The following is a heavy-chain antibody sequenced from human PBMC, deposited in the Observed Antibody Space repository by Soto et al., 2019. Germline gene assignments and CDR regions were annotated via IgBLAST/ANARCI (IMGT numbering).Heavy chain of an antibody. CDR2: ISGSSGSTI. Sequence: EVQLLESGAGLVQSGGSLRLSCAASGFIFSSNAMSWVRQAPGKGLEWVSGISGSSGSTIYYADSVKGRFTISRDNAKNSLYLQMNSLRAEDTAVYYCARGRSSGWSFDYWGQGTLVTVSS. V-gene: IGHV3-23*01. CDR1: GFIFSSNA. CDR3: ARGRSSGWSFDY. J-gene: IGHJ4*02. D-gene: IGHD6-19*01.